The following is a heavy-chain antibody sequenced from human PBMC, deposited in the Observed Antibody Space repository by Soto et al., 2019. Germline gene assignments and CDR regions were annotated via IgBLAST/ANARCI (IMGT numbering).Heavy chain of an antibody. CDR3: ARCLEAAGAFDI. V-gene: IGHV1-8*01. D-gene: IGHD6-13*01. Sequence: QVQLVQSGAEVKKPGASVKVSCKASGYTFTSYDINWVRQATGQGLEGMGWLNPNSGNTGYAQKFQGRVTMTRNTSISTAYMELSSLRSEDTAVYSCARCLEAAGAFDIWGQGTMVTVSS. CDR1: GYTFTSYD. CDR2: LNPNSGNT. J-gene: IGHJ3*02.